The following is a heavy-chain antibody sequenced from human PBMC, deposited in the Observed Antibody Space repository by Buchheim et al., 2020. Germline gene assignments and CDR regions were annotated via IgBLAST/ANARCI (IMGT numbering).Heavy chain of an antibody. CDR2: INPTSGST. V-gene: IGHV1-46*01. D-gene: IGHD6-13*01. J-gene: IGHJ4*02. CDR3: ARPLLGITAPAY. CDR1: GYTFTFWH. Sequence: QVQLVQSGAEVKKPGASVKVSCEASGYTFTFWHIHWVRQAPGQGLEWMGTINPTSGSTSYAQKLQGRVTMTRDTFTSTVYMELNSLRSEDTAVYYCARPLLGITAPAYWGQGTL.